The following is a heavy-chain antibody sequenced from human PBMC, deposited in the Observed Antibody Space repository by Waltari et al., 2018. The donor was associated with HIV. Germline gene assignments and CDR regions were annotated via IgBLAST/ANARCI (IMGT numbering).Heavy chain of an antibody. CDR1: GGSISSGSYY. J-gene: IGHJ5*02. CDR3: ARASGIAAANRVGSPWFDP. CDR2: SYTSVST. Sequence: QVQLQESGPGLVKPSQTLSLTCTVSGGSISSGSYYWSWIRQPAGKGLEWIGRSYTSVSTNYNPYLKSRVTISVDTSKNQFSLKLSSVTAADTAVYYCARASGIAAANRVGSPWFDPWGQGTLVTVSS. D-gene: IGHD6-13*01. V-gene: IGHV4-61*02.